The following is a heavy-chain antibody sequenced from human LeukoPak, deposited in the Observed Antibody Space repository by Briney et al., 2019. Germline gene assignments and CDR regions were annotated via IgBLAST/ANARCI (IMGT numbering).Heavy chain of an antibody. Sequence: GGSLRLSCAASGFTFGSYDLTRVRQAPGKGLEWVSAISGSGGRAWYAESVKGRFTISRDNSKNTLYLQMDSLRAEDTAVYYCAREGSDAFDIWGQGTMVTVSS. CDR3: AREGSDAFDI. CDR1: GFTFGSYD. V-gene: IGHV3-23*01. J-gene: IGHJ3*02. CDR2: ISGSGGRA.